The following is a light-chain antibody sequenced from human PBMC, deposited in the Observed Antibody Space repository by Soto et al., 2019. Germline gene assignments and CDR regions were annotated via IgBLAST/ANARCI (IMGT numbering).Light chain of an antibody. CDR1: QSISTW. CDR3: QQYTTYWT. V-gene: IGKV1-5*03. Sequence: DIQMYQSPSTLSASVGDRVTITCRASQSISTWLAWYQQKPGKAPKLLIYKASSLESGVPSRFSGSGSGTEFTLTISSLQPDDYATYYCQQYTTYWTFGQGTKV. J-gene: IGKJ1*01. CDR2: KAS.